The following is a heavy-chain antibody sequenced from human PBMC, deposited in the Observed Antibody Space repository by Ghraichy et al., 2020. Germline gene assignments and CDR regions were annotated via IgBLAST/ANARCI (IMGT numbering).Heavy chain of an antibody. CDR3: ARDEGYEVDY. CDR1: GYTFTSHG. J-gene: IGHJ4*02. Sequence: VKVSCKASGYTFTSHGISWVRQAPGQGLEWMGWISTYNGNTNYAQKLQGRVTVTTDTSTSTAYMELRSLTSDDTAVYYCARDEGYEVDYWGQGTLVTVSS. V-gene: IGHV1-18*01. CDR2: ISTYNGNT. D-gene: IGHD5-12*01.